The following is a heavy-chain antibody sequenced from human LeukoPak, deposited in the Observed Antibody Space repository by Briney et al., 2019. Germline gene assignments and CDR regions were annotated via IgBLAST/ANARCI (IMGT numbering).Heavy chain of an antibody. CDR3: ARQGRKVTTGRWFDP. J-gene: IGHJ5*02. CDR1: GYTFTGYY. CDR2: INPNSGGT. Sequence: ASVKVSCKASGYTFTGYYMHWVRQAPGQGLEWMGWINPNSGGTNYAQKSQGRVTMTRDTSTSTAYMELSSLRSEDTAVYYCARQGRKVTTGRWFDPWGQGTLVTVSS. D-gene: IGHD4-11*01. V-gene: IGHV1-2*02.